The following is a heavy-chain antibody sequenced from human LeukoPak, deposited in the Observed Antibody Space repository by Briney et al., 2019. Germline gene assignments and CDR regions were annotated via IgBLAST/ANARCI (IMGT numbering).Heavy chain of an antibody. V-gene: IGHV4-39*07. J-gene: IGHJ4*02. CDR2: IYYSGST. CDR1: GGSISSSSYY. CDR3: ARGSCISGSCYSFAN. D-gene: IGHD2-15*01. Sequence: SETLSLTCIVSGGSISSSSYYWGWIRQPPGKGLEWIGSIYYSGSTYYNPSLKSRVTITLDTSKVQFSLKLSSVTAADTAVYYCARGSCISGSCYSFANWGQGSLVTVSS.